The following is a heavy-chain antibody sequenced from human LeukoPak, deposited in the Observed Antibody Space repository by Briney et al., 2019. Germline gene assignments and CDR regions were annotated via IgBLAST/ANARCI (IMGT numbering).Heavy chain of an antibody. CDR1: NDSISSYC. CDR3: ATSYDGKTAPYDL. J-gene: IGHJ5*02. D-gene: IGHD4-23*01. V-gene: IGHV4-4*08. CDR2: MCPSGRA. Sequence: SETLSLTCTVSNDSISSYCCSWVRQPPGKGLEWIGFMCPSGRADYNPSLKSRVTMSVDTSKNQLSMELRFLTAADTAVYYCATSYDGKTAPYDLWGHGTLVTVSS.